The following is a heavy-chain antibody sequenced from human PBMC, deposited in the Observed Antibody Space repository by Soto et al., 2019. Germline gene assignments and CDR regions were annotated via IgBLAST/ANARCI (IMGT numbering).Heavy chain of an antibody. CDR2: IYYSGST. CDR3: ARANGSGGYYRTFGEVIFDP. CDR1: GGSISSGGYY. Sequence: PSETLSLICTVSGGSISSGGYYWSWIRQHPGKGLEWIGYIYYSGSTYYNPSLKSRVTISVDTSKNQFSLKLSSVTAADTAVYYCARANGSGGYYRTFGEVIFDPWGQGTLVTVSS. D-gene: IGHD3-10*01. V-gene: IGHV4-31*03. J-gene: IGHJ5*02.